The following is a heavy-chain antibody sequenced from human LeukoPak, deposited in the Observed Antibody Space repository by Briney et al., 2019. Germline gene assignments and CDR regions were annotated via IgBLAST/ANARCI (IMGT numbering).Heavy chain of an antibody. V-gene: IGHV4-59*01. CDR3: ARVFHDSSGYPFDY. J-gene: IGHJ4*02. CDR1: GGSMSSYY. CDR2: TYYSGNT. Sequence: TPSETLSLTCTVSGGSMSSYYWSWIRQPPGKGLEWIGYTYYSGNTNCNPSLKSRVTISVDTSKNQFSLKVSSVTAADTAVYYCARVFHDSSGYPFDYWGQGTLVTVSS. D-gene: IGHD3-22*01.